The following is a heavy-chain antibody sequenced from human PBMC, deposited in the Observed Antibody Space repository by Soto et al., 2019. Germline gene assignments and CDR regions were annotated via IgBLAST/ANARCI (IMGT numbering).Heavy chain of an antibody. J-gene: IGHJ4*02. CDR3: AREGSYSAYNFAHGIQLWSFDF. Sequence: AETLSLTCTVSGGSINTFYWSWVRQPAGKGLEWIGRIFSSGSTSFNPSLESRVAMSVDTSKNHFSLNLSSVTAADMAVYYCAREGSYSAYNFAHGIQLWSFDFWGQGALVTVS. CDR1: GGSINTFY. V-gene: IGHV4-4*07. CDR2: IFSSGST. D-gene: IGHD5-12*01.